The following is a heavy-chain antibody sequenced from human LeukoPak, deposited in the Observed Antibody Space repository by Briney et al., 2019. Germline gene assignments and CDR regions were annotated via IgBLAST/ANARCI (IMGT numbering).Heavy chain of an antibody. V-gene: IGHV3-48*03. CDR1: GFTFSSYE. Sequence: GGSLRLSCAASGFTFSSYEMNWVRQAPGKGLEWVSYISSSGSTIYYADSMKGRFTISRDNSKNSVYLQMNSLRAEDTAVYYCARVPLTVTGWQQLVPDNWFDPWGQGTVVTVSS. D-gene: IGHD6-13*01. CDR2: ISSSGSTI. J-gene: IGHJ5*02. CDR3: ARVPLTVTGWQQLVPDNWFDP.